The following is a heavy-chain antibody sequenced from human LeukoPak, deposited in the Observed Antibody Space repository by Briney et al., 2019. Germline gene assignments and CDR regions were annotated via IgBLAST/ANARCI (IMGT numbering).Heavy chain of an antibody. J-gene: IGHJ4*02. D-gene: IGHD2-15*01. CDR3: ARDSYCSGGSCYGY. CDR1: GYTFTGYY. CDR2: INPNSGGT. V-gene: IGHV1-2*02. Sequence: ASVKVSCKASGYTFTGYYMHWVRQAPGQGLEWMGWINPNSGGTNYAQKFQGRVTMTRDTSISTAYMELSRLRSDDTAVYYCARDSYCSGGSCYGYWGQGTLVTVSS.